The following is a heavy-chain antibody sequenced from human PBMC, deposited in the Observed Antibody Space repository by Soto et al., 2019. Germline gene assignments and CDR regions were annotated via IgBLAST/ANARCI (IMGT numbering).Heavy chain of an antibody. V-gene: IGHV3-23*01. D-gene: IGHD2-8*02. CDR3: AKATATGGGAFDI. J-gene: IGHJ3*02. Sequence: GGSLRLSCAASAHFCNRYEISWFGQAPGKGLDEVSKILVDGRTFYVDSVEGRFTISRDSSQNTVYLQMNSLTAGDTALYYCAKATATGGGAFDICGQGTRVTVSS. CDR2: ILVDGRT. CDR1: AHFCNRYE.